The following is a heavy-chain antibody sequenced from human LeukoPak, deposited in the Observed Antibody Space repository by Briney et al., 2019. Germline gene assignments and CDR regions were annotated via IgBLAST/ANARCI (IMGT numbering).Heavy chain of an antibody. V-gene: IGHV1-69*05. CDR1: GGTFSSYA. J-gene: IGHJ4*02. Sequence: ASVKVSCKASGGTFSSYAISWVRQAPAQGLEWMGGIIPIFGTANYAQKFQGRVTITTDESTSTAYMELSSLRSEDTAVYYCAGAAGERDELDYWGQGTLVTVSS. CDR2: IIPIFGTA. CDR3: AGAAGERDELDY. D-gene: IGHD3-16*01.